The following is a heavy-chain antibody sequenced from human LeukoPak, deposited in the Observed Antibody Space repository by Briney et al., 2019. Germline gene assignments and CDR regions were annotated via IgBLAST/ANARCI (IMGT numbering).Heavy chain of an antibody. Sequence: PGRSLRLSCAASGFTFSSYAMHWVRQAPGKGLEWVAVISYDGSNKYYADSVKGRFTISRDNAKNSLYLQMNSLRAEDTAVYYCAREEDYYDSSGPNYWGQGTLVTVSS. D-gene: IGHD3-22*01. CDR2: ISYDGSNK. V-gene: IGHV3-30-3*01. J-gene: IGHJ4*02. CDR3: AREEDYYDSSGPNY. CDR1: GFTFSSYA.